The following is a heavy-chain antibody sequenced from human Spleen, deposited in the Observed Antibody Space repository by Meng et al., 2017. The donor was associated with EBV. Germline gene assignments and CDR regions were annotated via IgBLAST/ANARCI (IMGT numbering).Heavy chain of an antibody. Sequence: QVRLVQSGSEVKKPGASVKVSCKTSGYTFPNYGINWVRQAPGQGLEWMGMINPSGGSTRYAQRLQGRVTMTRDTSTSTVYLEVNSLRSEDTAVYYCARDGLGYCSYSDCYLPRDDWGQGSLVTVSS. CDR2: INPSGGST. CDR3: ARDGLGYCSYSDCYLPRDD. V-gene: IGHV1-46*01. J-gene: IGHJ4*02. CDR1: GYTFPNYG. D-gene: IGHD2-15*01.